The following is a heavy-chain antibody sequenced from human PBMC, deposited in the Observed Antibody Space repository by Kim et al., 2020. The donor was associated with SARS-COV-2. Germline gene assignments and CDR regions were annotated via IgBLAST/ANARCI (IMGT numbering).Heavy chain of an antibody. V-gene: IGHV3-33*01. CDR1: GFTFSSYG. D-gene: IGHD1-26*01. Sequence: GGSLRLSCAASGFTFSSYGMHWVRQAPGKGLEWVAVIWYDGSNKYYADSVKGRFTISRDNSKNTLYLQMNSLRAEDTAVYYCARGGWELDFNAADYWGQGTLVTVSS. CDR3: ARGGWELDFNAADY. J-gene: IGHJ4*02. CDR2: IWYDGSNK.